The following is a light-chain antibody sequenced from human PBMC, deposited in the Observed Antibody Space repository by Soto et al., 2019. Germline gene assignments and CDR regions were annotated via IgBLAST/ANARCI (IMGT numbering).Light chain of an antibody. CDR1: SSNSGRNY. V-gene: IGLV1-47*02. CDR3: AAWDDILRGYV. Sequence: VLSQPPSSSGTPGQRVTTSCSGSSSNSGRNYIYWYQQLPGTAPKLLIYGNTQRPSGVPDRFSGSKSGTSVSLAISGLRSEDEADYYCAAWDDILRGYVFGTGTKVTVL. J-gene: IGLJ1*01. CDR2: GNT.